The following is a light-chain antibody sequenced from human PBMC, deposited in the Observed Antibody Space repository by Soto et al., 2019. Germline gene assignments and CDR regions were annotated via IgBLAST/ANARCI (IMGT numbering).Light chain of an antibody. J-gene: IGLJ3*02. CDR2: EVS. CDR3: GSYTSTSTLV. V-gene: IGLV2-14*01. CDR1: SSDVGSCSY. Sequence: QSALTQPASVSGSPGQSITISCTGTSSDVGSCSYVSWYQQHPGKAPKLMIYEVSNRPPGVSHRFSGSKSGNTASLTISGLQAEDEAVYYCGSYTSTSTLVFGGGTQLTVL.